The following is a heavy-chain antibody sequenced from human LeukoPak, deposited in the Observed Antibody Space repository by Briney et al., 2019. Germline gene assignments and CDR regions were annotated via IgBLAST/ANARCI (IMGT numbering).Heavy chain of an antibody. CDR3: ARGGVVTAIGH. Sequence: GGSLRLSCAASGYTVSSNYMSWVRQAPGKGLEWVSVIYSGGSTYYADSVKGRFTISRDNSKNTLYLQMNSLRAEDTAVYYCARGGVVTAIGHWGQGTLVTVSS. D-gene: IGHD2-21*02. V-gene: IGHV3-53*01. CDR1: GYTVSSNY. CDR2: IYSGGST. J-gene: IGHJ4*02.